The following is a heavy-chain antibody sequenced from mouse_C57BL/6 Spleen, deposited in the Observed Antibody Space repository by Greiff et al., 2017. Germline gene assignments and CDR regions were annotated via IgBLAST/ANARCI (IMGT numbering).Heavy chain of an antibody. V-gene: IGHV1-61*01. Sequence: QVQLKQPGAELVRPGSSVKLSCTASGYTFTSYWMDWVKQRPGQGLEWIGNIYPSDSETHYNQKFKDKATLTVDKSSSTAYMQLSSLTSEDSAVYYCARRGLLRPFAYWGQGTLVTVSA. CDR2: IYPSDSET. CDR1: GYTFTSYW. CDR3: ARRGLLRPFAY. J-gene: IGHJ3*01. D-gene: IGHD1-2*01.